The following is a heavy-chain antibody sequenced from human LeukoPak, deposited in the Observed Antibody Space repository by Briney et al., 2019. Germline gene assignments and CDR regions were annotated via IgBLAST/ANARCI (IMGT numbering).Heavy chain of an antibody. D-gene: IGHD4-11*01. CDR1: GYTFTSYG. V-gene: IGHV1-18*01. CDR2: ISAYNGNT. CDR3: ATYTVTTAPYYYGMDV. J-gene: IGHJ6*02. Sequence: ASVTVSCKASGYTFTSYGISWVRQAPGQGLEWMGWISAYNGNTNYAQKLQGRVTMTTDTSTSTAYMELRSLRSDDTAVYYCATYTVTTAPYYYGMDVWGQGTTVTVSS.